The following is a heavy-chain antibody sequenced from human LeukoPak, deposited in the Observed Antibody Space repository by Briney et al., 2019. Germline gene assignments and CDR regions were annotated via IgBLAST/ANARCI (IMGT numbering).Heavy chain of an antibody. V-gene: IGHV3-23*01. CDR3: TRGSYYYGSG. CDR2: ISGSGGST. D-gene: IGHD3-10*01. J-gene: IGHJ4*02. Sequence: PGGSLRLSCAASGFSFSSYAMHWVRQAPGKGLEWVSTISGSGGSTYYADSVKGRFTISRDNSKNTLYLQMNSLSAGDTAVYYCTRGSYYYGSGWGQGTLVTVSS. CDR1: GFSFSSYA.